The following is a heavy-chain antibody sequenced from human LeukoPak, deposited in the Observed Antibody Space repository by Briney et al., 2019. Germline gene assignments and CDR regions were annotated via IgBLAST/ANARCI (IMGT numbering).Heavy chain of an antibody. CDR1: GFTLDDYA. D-gene: IGHD6-6*01. J-gene: IGHJ5*02. V-gene: IGHV3-9*01. Sequence: GRSLRLSCAASGFTLDDYAMHWVRQAPGKGLEWVSGISWNSGSIGYADSVKGRFTISRDNAKNSLYLQMNSLRAEDTALYYCAKGSAARPYNWFDPWGQGTLVTVSS. CDR3: AKGSAARPYNWFDP. CDR2: ISWNSGSI.